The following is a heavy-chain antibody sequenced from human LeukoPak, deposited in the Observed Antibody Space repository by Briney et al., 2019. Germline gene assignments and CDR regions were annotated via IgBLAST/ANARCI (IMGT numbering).Heavy chain of an antibody. V-gene: IGHV3-74*01. CDR2: INSDGSST. D-gene: IGHD3-10*01. Sequence: PGGSLILSCAASGFTFSSYWMHWVRQAPGKGLVWVSRINSDGSSTRYADSVKGRFTISRDNAKNTLYLQMNSLRAKDTAVYYCARNQKVRGLIMTDAFDIWGQGTMVTVSS. J-gene: IGHJ3*02. CDR3: ARNQKVRGLIMTDAFDI. CDR1: GFTFSSYW.